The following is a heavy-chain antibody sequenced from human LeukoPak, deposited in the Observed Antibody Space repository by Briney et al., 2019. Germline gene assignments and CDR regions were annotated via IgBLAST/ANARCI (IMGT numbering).Heavy chain of an antibody. CDR2: ISYDGSNK. Sequence: GGSLRLSCAASGFTFSSYAMHWVRQAPGKGLEWVAVISYDGSNKYYADSVKGRFTISRDNSKNTLYLQMNSLRAEDTAVYYCVATMVRGVIIKDYYGMDVWGQGTTVTVSS. J-gene: IGHJ6*02. CDR3: VATMVRGVIIKDYYGMDV. CDR1: GFTFSSYA. V-gene: IGHV3-30*04. D-gene: IGHD3-10*01.